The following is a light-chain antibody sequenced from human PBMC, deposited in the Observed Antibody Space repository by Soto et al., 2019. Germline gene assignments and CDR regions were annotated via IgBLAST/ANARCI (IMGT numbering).Light chain of an antibody. Sequence: ENVLTQSPGTLSLSPGERATLSCRASQSVGSAWLAWYQQTPGQAPRLLLYSTSTRATGIPDRFSGSGSGTDFTLTISRLEPEDFAVYYCQQYGSTLWTFGQGTKVEVK. J-gene: IGKJ1*01. CDR2: STS. V-gene: IGKV3-20*01. CDR3: QQYGSTLWT. CDR1: QSVGSAW.